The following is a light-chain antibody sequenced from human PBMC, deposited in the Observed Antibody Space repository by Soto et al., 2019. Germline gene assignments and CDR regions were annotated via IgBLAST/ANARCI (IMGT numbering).Light chain of an antibody. CDR2: DDS. J-gene: IGLJ2*01. Sequence: SYELTQTSSVSVAPGQTAKLTWGGNNIGSKSVHWYQQKAGQAPVLVVHDDSDRPSGIPERFSGSNSANTATLTISRVEAGDEADYYCQVWESSGDQVVFAGGTKVTVL. V-gene: IGLV3-21*02. CDR3: QVWESSGDQVV. CDR1: NIGSKS.